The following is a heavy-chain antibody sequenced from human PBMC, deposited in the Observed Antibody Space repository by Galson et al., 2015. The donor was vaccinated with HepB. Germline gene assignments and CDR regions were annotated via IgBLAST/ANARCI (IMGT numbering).Heavy chain of an antibody. Sequence: SLRLSCAGAGFAFNTHSMSWVRQSPGKGLEWVSGISRSGSDTFYADSVKGRFTISRDNSKSTLYLQMTSLRAEDRAVYYCAKEDRSGFWLESWGQGTLVTVSS. CDR1: GFAFNTHS. D-gene: IGHD3-22*01. CDR3: AKEDRSGFWLES. J-gene: IGHJ4*02. CDR2: ISRSGSDT. V-gene: IGHV3-23*01.